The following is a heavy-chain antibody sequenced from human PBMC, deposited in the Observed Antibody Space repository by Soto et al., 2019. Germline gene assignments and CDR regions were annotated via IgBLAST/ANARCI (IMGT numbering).Heavy chain of an antibody. CDR3: ARGSFSSSSSWFDP. J-gene: IGHJ5*02. CDR2: ISYTGRT. CDR1: GGSISSDANF. V-gene: IGHV4-31*03. D-gene: IGHD6-6*01. Sequence: SDTLSLTCTVSGGSISSDANFWSWIRQLPGRGLEWIGYISYTGRTCYTPSLNSRLTISLDTSKNLFSLRLSAVTAADTAVYFCARGSFSSSSSWFDPWGQGTLVTVSS.